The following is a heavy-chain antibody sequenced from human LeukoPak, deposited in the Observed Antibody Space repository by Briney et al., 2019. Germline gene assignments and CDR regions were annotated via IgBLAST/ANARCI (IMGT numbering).Heavy chain of an antibody. Sequence: ASVKVSCKASEYTFTSYYMHWVRQAPGQGLEWMGWINPNSGGTNYAQKFQGRVTMTRDTSISTAYMELSRLRSDDTAVYYCARTFGNILTGYYPDYWGQGTLVTVSS. CDR2: INPNSGGT. J-gene: IGHJ4*02. V-gene: IGHV1-2*02. CDR1: EYTFTSYY. D-gene: IGHD3-9*01. CDR3: ARTFGNILTGYYPDY.